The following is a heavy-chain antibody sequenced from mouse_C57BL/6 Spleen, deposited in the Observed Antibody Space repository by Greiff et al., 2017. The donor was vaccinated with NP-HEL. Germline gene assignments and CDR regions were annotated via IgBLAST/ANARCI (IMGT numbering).Heavy chain of an antibody. Sequence: VQLQQPGPELVKPGASVKISCKASGYAFSSSWMNWVKQRPGQGLEWIGRIYPGDGDTNYNGKFKGKATLTADKSSSTAYMQLSSLTSEDSAVYFCARIGDYYGSKGAMGYWGQGTSVTVSS. D-gene: IGHD1-1*01. CDR1: GYAFSSSW. J-gene: IGHJ4*01. V-gene: IGHV1-82*01. CDR2: IYPGDGDT. CDR3: ARIGDYYGSKGAMGY.